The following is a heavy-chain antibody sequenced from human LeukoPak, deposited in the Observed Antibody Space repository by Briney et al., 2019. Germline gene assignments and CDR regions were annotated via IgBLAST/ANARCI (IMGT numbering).Heavy chain of an antibody. J-gene: IGHJ4*02. V-gene: IGHV4-30-4*01. CDR2: IYYSGST. CDR1: GGSISSGDYY. Sequence: SQTLSLTCTVSGGSISSGDYYWSWIRQPPGKGLEWIGYIYYSGSTYYNPSLKSRVTISVDTSKNQSSLKLSSVTAADTAVYYCARVSTLGYCSSTSCYAIDYWGQGTLVTVSS. CDR3: ARVSTLGYCSSTSCYAIDY. D-gene: IGHD2-2*01.